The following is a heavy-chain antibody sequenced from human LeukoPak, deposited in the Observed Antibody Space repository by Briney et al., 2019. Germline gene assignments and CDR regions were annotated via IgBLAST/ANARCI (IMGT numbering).Heavy chain of an antibody. CDR2: IKQDGSEK. J-gene: IGHJ4*02. V-gene: IGHV3-7*01. Sequence: GGSLRLSCAASGFTFSSYWMSWVRQAPGKGLEWVANIKQDGSEKYYVDSVKGRFTISRDNAKNSLYLQMNSLRAEGTAVYYCARDIGLGGFVFDYWGQGTLVTVFS. D-gene: IGHD3-16*01. CDR1: GFTFSSYW. CDR3: ARDIGLGGFVFDY.